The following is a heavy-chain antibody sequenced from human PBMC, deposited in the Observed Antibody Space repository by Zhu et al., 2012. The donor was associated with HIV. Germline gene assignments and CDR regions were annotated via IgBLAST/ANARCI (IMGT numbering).Heavy chain of an antibody. CDR3: ARRALWLRPVRYFDL. D-gene: IGHD2-21*01. J-gene: IGHJ4*01. CDR2: INHRRDT. V-gene: IGHV4-34*01. CDR1: GEAFIGYY. Sequence: QVQLQQWGAGLLKPSETLSLTCAVSGEAFIGYYWSWIRQSPGKGLEWIGEINHRRDTNYHPSLKSRVALSVDTSKNQFSLNLRAVTAADTATYYCARRALWLRPVRYFDLLGPRNPGHRLF.